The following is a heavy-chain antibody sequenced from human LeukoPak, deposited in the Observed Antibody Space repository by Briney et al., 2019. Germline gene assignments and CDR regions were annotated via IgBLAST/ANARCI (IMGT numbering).Heavy chain of an antibody. J-gene: IGHJ4*02. Sequence: PGGSLRLSCAASGFIFSSYAMSWVRQAPGKGLEWVSTISDSGDSAYYAGSVKGRFTISRDNSKNTLYLRMSSLRAEDTAVYYCAKDRLVYDYWGQGTLVTVSS. CDR2: ISDSGDSA. V-gene: IGHV3-23*01. D-gene: IGHD6-6*01. CDR1: GFIFSSYA. CDR3: AKDRLVYDY.